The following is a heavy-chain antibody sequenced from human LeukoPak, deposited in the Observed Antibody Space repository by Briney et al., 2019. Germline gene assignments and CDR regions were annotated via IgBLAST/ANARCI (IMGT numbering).Heavy chain of an antibody. V-gene: IGHV3-48*01. CDR3: ARLISGSYIDY. CDR1: GFTFSSYS. J-gene: IGHJ4*02. D-gene: IGHD1-26*01. Sequence: GGSLRLSCAASGFTFSSYSMNWVRQAPGKGLEWVSYISSSSSTIYYADSVKGRFTISRDNAKNSLYLQMNSLRAEDTAVYYCARLISGSYIDYWGQGTQVTVSS. CDR2: ISSSSSTI.